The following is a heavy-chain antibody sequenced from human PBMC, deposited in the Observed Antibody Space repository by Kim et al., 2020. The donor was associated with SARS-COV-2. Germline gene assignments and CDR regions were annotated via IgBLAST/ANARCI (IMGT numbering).Heavy chain of an antibody. CDR3: ARASYYDSSGYPSPYYFDY. Sequence: GRVTITADESTSTAYMELSSLRSEDTAVYYCARASYYDSSGYPSPYYFDYWGQGTLVTVSS. V-gene: IGHV1-69*01. J-gene: IGHJ4*02. D-gene: IGHD3-22*01.